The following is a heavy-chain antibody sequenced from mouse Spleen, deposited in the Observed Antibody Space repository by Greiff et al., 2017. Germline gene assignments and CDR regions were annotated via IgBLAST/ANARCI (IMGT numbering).Heavy chain of an antibody. CDR2: INPNNGGT. CDR3: AYLLPYAMDY. J-gene: IGHJ4*01. V-gene: IGHV1-26*01. Sequence: EVQLQQSGPELVKPGASVKISCKASGYTFTDYYMNWVKQSHGKSLEWIGDINPNNGGTSYNQKFKGKATLTVDKSSSTAYMELRSLTSEDSAVYYCAYLLPYAMDYWGQGTSVTVSS. D-gene: IGHD2-1*01. CDR1: GYTFTDYY.